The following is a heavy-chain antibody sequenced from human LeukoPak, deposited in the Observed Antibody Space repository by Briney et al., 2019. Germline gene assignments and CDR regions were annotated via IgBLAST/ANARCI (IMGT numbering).Heavy chain of an antibody. J-gene: IGHJ4*02. CDR2: INPSGGST. CDR3: XXAXYYDILTGYWSD. CDR1: XYTXTXXY. D-gene: IGHD3-9*01. V-gene: IGHV1-46*01. Sequence: ASVKVSFKASXYTXTXXYMHXXXXXXGQXXEWMGIINPSGGSTSXEXXFQGRVTMTRDTSTSTVYMELSSLRSEDTAVYYCXXAXYYDILTGYWSDWGQGTLVTVSS.